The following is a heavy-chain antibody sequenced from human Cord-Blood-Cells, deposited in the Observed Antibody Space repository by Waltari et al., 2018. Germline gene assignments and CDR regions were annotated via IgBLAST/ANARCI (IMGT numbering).Heavy chain of an antibody. CDR2: IRSKAYGGTT. Sequence: EVQLVESGGGLVKPGRSLRRSCTASGFTFGDYARSWFRQATGKGLGGLGWVVFIRSKAYGGTTEYAASVKGRFTISRDDSKSIAYLQMNSLKTEDTAVYYCTSYDSSGLQSGWFDPWGQGTLVTVSS. CDR3: TSYDSSGLQSGWFDP. V-gene: IGHV3-49*05. J-gene: IGHJ5*02. CDR1: GFTFGDYA. D-gene: IGHD3-22*01.